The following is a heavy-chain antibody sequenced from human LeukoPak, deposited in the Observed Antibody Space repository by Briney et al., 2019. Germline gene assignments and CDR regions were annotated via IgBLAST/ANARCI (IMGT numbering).Heavy chain of an antibody. CDR2: ISRSSSAI. D-gene: IGHD3-3*01. J-gene: IGHJ4*02. Sequence: PGGSLRLSCAASGFTFSSYSMNWVRQAPGKGLEWVSYISRSSSAIYYADSVKGRFTISRDDGKNSLYLQMNSLRDGDTAVYFCARDRVYDEDLDYWGQGTLVTVSS. V-gene: IGHV3-48*02. CDR1: GFTFSSYS. CDR3: ARDRVYDEDLDY.